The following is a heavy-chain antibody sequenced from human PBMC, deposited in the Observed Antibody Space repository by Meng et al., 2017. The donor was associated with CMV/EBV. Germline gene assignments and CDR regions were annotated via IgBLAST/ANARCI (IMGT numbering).Heavy chain of an antibody. CDR3: ARDFSGYDFNY. CDR1: GFTFSNAW. D-gene: IGHD5-12*01. Sequence: GGSLRLSCAASGFTFSNAWMSWVRQAPGKGLEWVSSISSSSSYIYYADSVKGRFTISRDNAKNSLYLQMNSLRAEDTAVYYCARDFSGYDFNYWGQGTLVTVSS. CDR2: ISSSSSYI. J-gene: IGHJ4*02. V-gene: IGHV3-21*01.